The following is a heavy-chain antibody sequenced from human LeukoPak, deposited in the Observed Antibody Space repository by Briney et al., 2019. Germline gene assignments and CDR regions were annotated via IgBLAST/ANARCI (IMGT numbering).Heavy chain of an antibody. V-gene: IGHV3-9*01. D-gene: IGHD7-27*01. CDR3: AKDIGNWGDYYLDY. CDR2: ISWNSGSI. J-gene: IGHJ4*02. Sequence: GRSLRLSCAASGFTFDDYAMHWVRQAPGKGLEWVSGISWNSGSIGYADSVKGRFTISRDNAKNSLYLQMNSLRAEDTALYYCAKDIGNWGDYYLDYWGQGTLVTVSS. CDR1: GFTFDDYA.